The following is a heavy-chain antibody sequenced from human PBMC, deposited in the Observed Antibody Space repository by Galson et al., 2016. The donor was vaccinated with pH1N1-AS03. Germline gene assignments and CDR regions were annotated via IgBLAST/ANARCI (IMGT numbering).Heavy chain of an antibody. Sequence: SVKVSCKATGYSFTGYYIHWVRQAPGQGLEWLGRISPNSGGTKYAQKFQGRVTMTTDTSISTAYMELSRLRSDDTAVYFCSRESESYSNTMACDIWGQGAMVTVSS. CDR2: ISPNSGGT. CDR3: SRESESYSNTMACDI. D-gene: IGHD3-10*01. V-gene: IGHV1-2*06. CDR1: GYSFTGYY. J-gene: IGHJ3*02.